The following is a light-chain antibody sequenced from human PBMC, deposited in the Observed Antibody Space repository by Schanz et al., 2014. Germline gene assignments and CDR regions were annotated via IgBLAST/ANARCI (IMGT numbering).Light chain of an antibody. J-gene: IGLJ3*02. V-gene: IGLV2-14*01. CDR2: DVS. CDR3: QSYDSSLSGSNWV. Sequence: QSALTQPASVSGSPGQSITITCTGTSSDVGGYKYVSWFQQHPGKAPKLLIYDVSNRPSGVSNRFSGSKSGNTASLTISGLQAEDEADYYCQSYDSSLSGSNWVFGGGTKLTVL. CDR1: SSDVGGYKY.